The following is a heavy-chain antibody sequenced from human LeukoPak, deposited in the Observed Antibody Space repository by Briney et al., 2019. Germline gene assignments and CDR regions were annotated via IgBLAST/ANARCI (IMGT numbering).Heavy chain of an antibody. CDR1: GFTFSSYG. D-gene: IGHD2-2*01. J-gene: IGHJ6*04. Sequence: GRSLRLSCAASGFTFSSYGMHWVRQAPGKGLEWVAVIWYDGSNKYYADSVKGRFTISRDNSKNTLYLQMNSLRAEDTAVYYCAGDKRGRPAAAYYYYGMDVWGKGTTVTVSS. V-gene: IGHV3-33*01. CDR3: AGDKRGRPAAAYYYYGMDV. CDR2: IWYDGSNK.